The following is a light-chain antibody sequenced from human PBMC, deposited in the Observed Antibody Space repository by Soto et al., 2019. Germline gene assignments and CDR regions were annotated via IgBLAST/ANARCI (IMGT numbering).Light chain of an antibody. Sequence: QSVLTQPPSVSGAPGQRVSISCTGSDSNIGASYEVHWYQQLPGRAPKLLIYANINRPSGVPDRFSGSKSGTSASLAITGLQAEDEADYYCQSYDSSLTGHVVFGGGTKVTVL. CDR2: ANI. V-gene: IGLV1-40*01. CDR3: QSYDSSLTGHVV. CDR1: DSNIGASYE. J-gene: IGLJ2*01.